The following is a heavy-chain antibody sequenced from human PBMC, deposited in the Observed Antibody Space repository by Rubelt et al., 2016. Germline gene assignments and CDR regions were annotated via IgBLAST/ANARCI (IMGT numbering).Heavy chain of an antibody. CDR1: GFTVSSNY. CDR3: AIPWTSVGGSGD. CDR2: IYSGGST. V-gene: IGHV3-53*04. D-gene: IGHD1-26*01. Sequence: EVQLVESGGGLVQPGGSLRLSCAASGFTVSSNYMSWVRQAPGKGLEWVSVIYSGGSTYYADSLKGRFTSSGHNSKNTLYLQMNSTRAEDTAVYYCAIPWTSVGGSGDGGQGTLVTVSS. J-gene: IGHJ1*01.